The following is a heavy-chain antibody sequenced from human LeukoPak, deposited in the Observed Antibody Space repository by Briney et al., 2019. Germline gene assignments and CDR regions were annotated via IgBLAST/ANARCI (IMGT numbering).Heavy chain of an antibody. CDR3: ARQLGYCSDGSCYFDY. V-gene: IGHV3-23*01. J-gene: IGHJ4*02. CDR1: GFTFSNYA. CDR2: ISSSGGST. D-gene: IGHD2-15*01. Sequence: YPGGSLRLSCAASGFTFSNYAMSWVRRAPGRGLEWLSAISSSGGSTYYADSVKGRFTISRDHSKNTLHLQMNSLRTEDTAVYHCARQLGYCSDGSCYFDYWGQGTLVTVSS.